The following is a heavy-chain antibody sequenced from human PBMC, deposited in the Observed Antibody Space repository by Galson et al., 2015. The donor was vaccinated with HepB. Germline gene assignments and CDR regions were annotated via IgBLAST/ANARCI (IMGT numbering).Heavy chain of an antibody. J-gene: IGHJ4*02. CDR3: ARVALDYGDSHFDY. D-gene: IGHD4-17*01. V-gene: IGHV6-1*01. CDR1: GDSVSINNAA. CDR2: TYYRSKWYN. Sequence: CAISGDSVSINNAAWNWIRQSPSRGLEWLGRTYYRSKWYNDYAVSVKSRITINPDTSKNQFSLQLNSVTPDDTAVYFCARVALDYGDSHFDYWGQGTLVTVSS.